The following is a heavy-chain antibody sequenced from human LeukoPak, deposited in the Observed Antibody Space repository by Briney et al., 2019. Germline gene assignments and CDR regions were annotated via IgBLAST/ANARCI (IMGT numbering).Heavy chain of an antibody. J-gene: IGHJ4*02. CDR1: GYTFTRYG. V-gene: IGHV1-18*01. D-gene: IGHD1-7*01. CDR2: ISASNGNT. Sequence: DSVKVSCKASGYTFTRYGISWVRQAPGQGLQWLGWISASNGNTNYAQKFRDRVTMSTDTSTGTAYLDVRSLTSDDTAVYYCARDHSNWNYAPDFWGQGTLVIVSS. CDR3: ARDHSNWNYAPDF.